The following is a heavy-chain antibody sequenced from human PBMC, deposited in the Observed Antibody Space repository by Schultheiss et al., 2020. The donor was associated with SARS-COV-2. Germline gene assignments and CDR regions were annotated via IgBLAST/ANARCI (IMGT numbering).Heavy chain of an antibody. J-gene: IGHJ5*02. CDR2: IYSGGST. Sequence: GESLKISCAASGFTFSSYGMHWVRQAPGKGLEWVSVIYSGGSTYYADSVKGRFTISRDNSKNTLYLQMNSLRAEDTAVYYCMGTYSTGDSWFDPWGQGTLVTVSS. D-gene: IGHD4-11*01. V-gene: IGHV3-NL1*01. CDR1: GFTFSSYG. CDR3: MGTYSTGDSWFDP.